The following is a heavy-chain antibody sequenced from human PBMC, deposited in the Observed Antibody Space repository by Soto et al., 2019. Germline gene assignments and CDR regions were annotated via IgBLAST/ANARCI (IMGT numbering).Heavy chain of an antibody. CDR2: IKSKTDGGTT. V-gene: IGHV3-15*07. D-gene: IGHD6-13*01. J-gene: IGHJ6*02. Sequence: GSLRRSGAASWLTFNSACMKGVGEAPGKGLEWVGRIKSKTDGGTTDYAAPVKGRFTISRDDSKNTLYLQMNSLKTEDTAVYYCTLRRLEAAAGLTPSYYYGMDVWGQGTTVTVSS. CDR1: WLTFNSAC. CDR3: TLRRLEAAAGLTPSYYYGMDV.